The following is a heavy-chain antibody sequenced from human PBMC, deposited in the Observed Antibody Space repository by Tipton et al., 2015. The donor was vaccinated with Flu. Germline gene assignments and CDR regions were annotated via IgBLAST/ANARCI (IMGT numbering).Heavy chain of an antibody. CDR1: GFSFSSYW. CDR2: MNQDGSEK. J-gene: IGHJ4*02. Sequence: SLRLSCAASGFSFSSYWMSWVRQAPGKGLEWVANMNQDGSEKNYMDAVKGRFSISRDNAKNSVYLQMNSLRAGDTAVYYCARDRGYSCFDYWGLGNLVTVT. D-gene: IGHD5-12*01. CDR3: ARDRGYSCFDY. V-gene: IGHV3-7*01.